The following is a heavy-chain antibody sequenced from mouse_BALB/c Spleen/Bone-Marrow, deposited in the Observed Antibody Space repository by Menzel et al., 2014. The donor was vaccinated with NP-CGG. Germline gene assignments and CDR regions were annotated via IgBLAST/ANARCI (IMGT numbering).Heavy chain of an antibody. CDR2: IIPTSDYT. V-gene: IGHV1-4*01. CDR1: GYTFTSYT. D-gene: IGHD4-1*01. CDR3: AREARTGVWFAG. J-gene: IGHJ3*01. Sequence: QVQLQQSGAELARPGASVKMSCKASGYTFTSYTMQWIRQRPGQGLEWIGYIIPTSDYTNYNQKFKDKATLTADKSSSTAYTQPSSLTSEDFAVYDCAREARTGVWFAGWGKGILVTVSA.